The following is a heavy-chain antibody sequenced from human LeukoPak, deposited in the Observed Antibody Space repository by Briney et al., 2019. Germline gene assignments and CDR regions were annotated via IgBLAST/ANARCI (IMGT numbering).Heavy chain of an antibody. D-gene: IGHD6-19*01. J-gene: IGHJ4*02. Sequence: ASVKVSCKASGYTFTGYYMHWVRQAPGQGLEWIGWINPNSGGTNYAQKFQGWVTMTRDTSISTAYMELSSLRSEDTAVYYCARDGTGGSSGPALGYXGQXTXXXVSS. CDR3: ARDGTGGSSGPALGY. V-gene: IGHV1-2*04. CDR1: GYTFTGYY. CDR2: INPNSGGT.